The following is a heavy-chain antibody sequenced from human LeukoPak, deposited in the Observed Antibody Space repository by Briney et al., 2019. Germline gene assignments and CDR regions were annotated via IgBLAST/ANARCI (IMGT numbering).Heavy chain of an antibody. D-gene: IGHD2-2*01. CDR3: AREYVPL. Sequence: GGSLRLSCAASGFTFNNYDMDWVRQAPGKGLECVALISYDGSDKYYADSVKGRFTISKDNSRNTLYLQMNSLRAEDTAVYYCAREYVPLWGQGTLVTVSS. V-gene: IGHV3-30*03. CDR1: GFTFNNYD. J-gene: IGHJ4*02. CDR2: ISYDGSDK.